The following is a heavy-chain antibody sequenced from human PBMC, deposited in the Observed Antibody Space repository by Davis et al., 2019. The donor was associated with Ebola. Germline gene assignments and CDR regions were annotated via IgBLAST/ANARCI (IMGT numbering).Heavy chain of an antibody. CDR2: IIPIFGTA. CDR3: ARLLQLLPYNWFDP. V-gene: IGHV1-69*13. J-gene: IGHJ5*02. Sequence: SVKVSCKASGGTFSSYAISWVRQAPGQGLEWMGGIIPIFGTANYAQKFQGRVTITADESTSTAYMELSSLRSEDTAVYYCARLLQLLPYNWFDPWGQGTLVTVSS. D-gene: IGHD2-2*01. CDR1: GGTFSSYA.